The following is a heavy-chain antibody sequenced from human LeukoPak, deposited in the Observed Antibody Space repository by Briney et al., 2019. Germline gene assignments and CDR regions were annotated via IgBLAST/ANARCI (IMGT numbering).Heavy chain of an antibody. CDR3: ARVSITMVRGVTPPYYYYGMDV. J-gene: IGHJ6*02. CDR2: IIPIFGTA. D-gene: IGHD3-10*01. CDR1: GGTFSNYA. V-gene: IGHV1-69*01. Sequence: GASVKVSCKASGGTFSNYAISWVRQAPGQGLEWMGGIIPIFGTANYAQKFQGRVTITADESTSTAYMELSSLRSEDTAVYYCARVSITMVRGVTPPYYYYGMDVWGQGTTVTVSS.